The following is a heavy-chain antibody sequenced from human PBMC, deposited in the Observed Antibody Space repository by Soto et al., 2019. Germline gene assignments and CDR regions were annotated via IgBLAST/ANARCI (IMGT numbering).Heavy chain of an antibody. CDR3: TKSYGRDC. CDR2: IKSKAEGGTT. D-gene: IGHD3-10*01. V-gene: IGHV3-15*01. CDR1: GFTFTNAW. J-gene: IGHJ4*02. Sequence: VGSLRLSCAASGFTFTNAWMSWVRQAPGKGLEWVGRIKSKAEGGTTDYTTPVKGRFTISRDDSKNTLYLQMNSLRIEDTAVYYCTKSYGRDCWGQGTLVTVSS.